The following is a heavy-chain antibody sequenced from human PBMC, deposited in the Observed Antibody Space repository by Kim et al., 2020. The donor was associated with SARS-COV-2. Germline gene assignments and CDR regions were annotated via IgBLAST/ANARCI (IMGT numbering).Heavy chain of an antibody. J-gene: IGHJ4*02. CDR1: GGSISSYY. V-gene: IGHV4-59*13. Sequence: SETLSLTCTVSGGSISSYYWSWIRQPPGKGLEWIGYIYYSGSTNYNPSLKSRVTISVDTSKNQFSLKLSSVTAADTAVYYCARGGLWFGELWKFDYWGQGTLVTVSS. CDR2: IYYSGST. D-gene: IGHD3-10*01. CDR3: ARGGLWFGELWKFDY.